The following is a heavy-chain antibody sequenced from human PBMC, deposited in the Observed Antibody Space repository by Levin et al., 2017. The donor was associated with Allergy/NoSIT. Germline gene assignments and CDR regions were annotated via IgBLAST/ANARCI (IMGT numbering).Heavy chain of an antibody. Sequence: GESLKISCVASGFTFSSFWMHWVRQAPGKGLVWLSHIKGDGSTTTYADSVKGRFTISRDNANTTLYLQMNSLSAEATAGYYCVRIRYGRDDHWGQGTLVTVSS. CDR2: IKGDGSTT. D-gene: IGHD4-17*01. V-gene: IGHV3-74*03. J-gene: IGHJ4*02. CDR3: VRIRYGRDDH. CDR1: GFTFSSFW.